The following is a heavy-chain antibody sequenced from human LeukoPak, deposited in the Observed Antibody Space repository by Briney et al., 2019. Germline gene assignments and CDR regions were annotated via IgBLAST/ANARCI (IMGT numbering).Heavy chain of an antibody. Sequence: PGGSLRLSCAASGFTFSSYSMNWVRQAPGKGLEWVSSISSSSSYIYYADSVKGRFTISRDNAKNSLYLQMNSLRAEDTAVYYCAREGWNSYGFMTDYWGQGTLVTVSS. CDR1: GFTFSSYS. CDR3: AREGWNSYGFMTDY. J-gene: IGHJ4*02. D-gene: IGHD5-18*01. CDR2: ISSSSSYI. V-gene: IGHV3-21*01.